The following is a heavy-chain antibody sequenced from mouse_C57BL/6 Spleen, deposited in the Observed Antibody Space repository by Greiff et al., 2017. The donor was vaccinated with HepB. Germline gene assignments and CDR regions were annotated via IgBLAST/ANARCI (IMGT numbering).Heavy chain of an antibody. CDR3: TGRVTGSAMDY. CDR2: IRLKSDNYAT. Sequence: EVKLVESGGGLVQPGGSMKLSCVASGFTFSNYWMNWVRQSPEKGLEWVAQIRLKSDNYATHYAESVKGRFTISRDDSKSSVYLQMNNLRAEDTGIYYCTGRVTGSAMDYWGQGTSVTVSS. CDR1: GFTFSNYW. V-gene: IGHV6-3*01. J-gene: IGHJ4*01. D-gene: IGHD4-1*01.